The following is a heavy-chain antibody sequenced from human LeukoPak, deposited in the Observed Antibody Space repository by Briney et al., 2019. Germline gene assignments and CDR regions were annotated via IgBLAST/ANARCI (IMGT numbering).Heavy chain of an antibody. D-gene: IGHD3-22*01. V-gene: IGHV4-34*01. CDR2: INHSGST. CDR3: ARDNSYYYDSSGAFDI. CDR1: GGSFSGYY. Sequence: SETLSLTCAVYGGSFSGYYWSWIRQPPGKGLEWIGEINHSGSTNCNPSLKSRVTISVDTSKNQFSLKLSSVTAADTAVYYCARDNSYYYDSSGAFDIWGQGTMVTVSS. J-gene: IGHJ3*02.